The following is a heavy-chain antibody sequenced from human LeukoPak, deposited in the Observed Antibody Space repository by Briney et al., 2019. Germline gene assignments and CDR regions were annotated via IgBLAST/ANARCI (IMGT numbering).Heavy chain of an antibody. CDR2: ISTSGST. V-gene: IGHV4-4*07. J-gene: IGHJ6*03. CDR3: ARDYRDLPSSVVPAASGYYYYYYMDV. Sequence: SETLSLTCTVSGDSIRSYFWSWIRQPAGKGLEWIGRISTSGSTSYNPSLKSRVTMSADTPKNQFFLKLSSVTAADPAVYYCARDYRDLPSSVVPAASGYYYYYYMDVWGKGTTVTVSS. CDR1: GDSIRSYF. D-gene: IGHD2-2*01.